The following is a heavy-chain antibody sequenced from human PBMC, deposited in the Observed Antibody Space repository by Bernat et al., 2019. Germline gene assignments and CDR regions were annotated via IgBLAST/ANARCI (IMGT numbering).Heavy chain of an antibody. V-gene: IGHV5-51*01. D-gene: IGHD2-8*01. CDR1: GYSFTNYW. CDR2: IYSGDSEI. J-gene: IGHJ4*02. CDR3: ARHTTGINDY. Sequence: EVQLVQSGAEVKKPGESLKISCKGSGYSFTNYWIAWLRQMPGKGLEWMGVIYSGDSEIRYSPSFQGQVTISADTSISTAYLQWSSLMASDTAMYYCARHTTGINDYWGQGTLVTVSS.